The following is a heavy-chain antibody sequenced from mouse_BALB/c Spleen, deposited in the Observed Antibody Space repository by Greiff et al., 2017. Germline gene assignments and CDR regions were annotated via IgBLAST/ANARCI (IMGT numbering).Heavy chain of an antibody. V-gene: IGHV5-17*02. CDR3: ARWGYYYGSSYDYYAMDY. D-gene: IGHD1-1*01. Sequence: EVQLVESGGGLVQPGGSRKLSCAASGFTFSSFGMHWVRQAPEKGLEWVAYISSGSSTIYYADTVKGRFTISRDNPKNTLFLQMTSLRSEDTAMYYCARWGYYYGSSYDYYAMDYWGQGTSVTVSS. J-gene: IGHJ4*01. CDR2: ISSGSSTI. CDR1: GFTFSSFG.